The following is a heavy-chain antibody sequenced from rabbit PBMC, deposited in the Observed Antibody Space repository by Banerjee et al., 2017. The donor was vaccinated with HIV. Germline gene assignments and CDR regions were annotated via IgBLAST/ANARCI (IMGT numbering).Heavy chain of an antibody. CDR2: IYAGDGST. Sequence: QEQLEESGGDLVKPEGSLTLTCKASGFDFSSNAMCWFRQAPGKGPEWIACIYAGDGSTDYASWVNGRFTIASDNAQNTVDLQMTSLTGADTATYFCVRGDDDYPTYFNLWGPGTLVTVS. D-gene: IGHD2-1*01. CDR3: VRGDDDYPTYFNL. V-gene: IGHV1S47*01. J-gene: IGHJ4*01. CDR1: GFDFSSNA.